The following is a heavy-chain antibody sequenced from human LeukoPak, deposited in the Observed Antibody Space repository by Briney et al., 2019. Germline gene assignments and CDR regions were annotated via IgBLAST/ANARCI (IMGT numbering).Heavy chain of an antibody. CDR2: ISGNSGIT. V-gene: IGHV3-23*01. D-gene: IGHD3-22*01. Sequence: GGSLRLSCAASGFTFNAYALSWVRQAPGKGLEWVSVISGNSGITYYADSVKGRFTTSRDNSKRTLYLQMSSLGADDTAVYYCAKDRDSSGRYRFDYWGQGTLVTVSS. J-gene: IGHJ4*02. CDR3: AKDRDSSGRYRFDY. CDR1: GFTFNAYA.